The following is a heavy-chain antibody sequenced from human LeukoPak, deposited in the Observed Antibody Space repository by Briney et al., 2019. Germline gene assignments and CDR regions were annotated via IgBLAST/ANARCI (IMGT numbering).Heavy chain of an antibody. V-gene: IGHV3-23*01. CDR2: ISGSGGST. D-gene: IGHD3-22*01. J-gene: IGHJ4*02. Sequence: PGGSLRLSCAASGFTFSSYAMSWVRQAPGKGLEGVSAISGSGGSTYYADSVKGRFTISRDNSKNTLYLQMNSLRAEDTAVYYCAKVPGSGYPPGYFDYWGQGTLVTVSS. CDR3: AKVPGSGYPPGYFDY. CDR1: GFTFSSYA.